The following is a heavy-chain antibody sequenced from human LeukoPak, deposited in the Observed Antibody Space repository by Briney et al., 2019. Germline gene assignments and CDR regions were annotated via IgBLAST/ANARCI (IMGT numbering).Heavy chain of an antibody. D-gene: IGHD1-14*01. CDR2: IRYDGSNK. J-gene: IGHJ4*02. CDR3: AKDPDPPGNYFDY. CDR1: GFTFSSYG. V-gene: IGHV3-30*02. Sequence: GGSLRLSCAASGFTFSSYGMHWVRQAPGKGLEWVAFIRYDGSNKYYADSVKGRFTISRDNSKNTLYLQMNSLRAEDTAVYYCAKDPDPPGNYFDYWGQGTLVTVSP.